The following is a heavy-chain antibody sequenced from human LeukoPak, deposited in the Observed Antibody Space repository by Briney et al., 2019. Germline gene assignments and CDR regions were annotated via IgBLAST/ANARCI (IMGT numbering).Heavy chain of an antibody. CDR3: ARDYYGSGSNRFDP. Sequence: SETLSLTCTVSGGSISSYYWSWIRQPAGKGLEWIGRIYTSGSTNYNPSLKSLVTMSVDTSKNQFSLKLSSVTAADTAVYYCARDYYGSGSNRFDPWGQGTLVTVSS. CDR1: GGSISSYY. V-gene: IGHV4-4*07. CDR2: IYTSGST. D-gene: IGHD3-10*01. J-gene: IGHJ5*02.